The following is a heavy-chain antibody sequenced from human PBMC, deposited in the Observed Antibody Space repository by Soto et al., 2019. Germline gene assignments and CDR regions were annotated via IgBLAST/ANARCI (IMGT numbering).Heavy chain of an antibody. CDR1: GGSISSGGYS. J-gene: IGHJ4*02. CDR3: ARCSPYYYDSSGLFDY. V-gene: IGHV4-30-2*01. D-gene: IGHD3-22*01. CDR2: IYHSGST. Sequence: SETLSLTCAVSGGSISSGGYSWSWIRQPPGKGLEWIGYIYHSGSTYYNPSLKGRVTISVDRSKNQFSLKLSSVTAADTAVYYCARCSPYYYDSSGLFDYWGQGTLVTVSS.